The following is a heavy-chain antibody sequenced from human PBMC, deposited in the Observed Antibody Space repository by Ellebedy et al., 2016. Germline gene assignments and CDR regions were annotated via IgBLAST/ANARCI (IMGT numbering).Heavy chain of an antibody. CDR2: IYHSGST. J-gene: IGHJ5*02. CDR3: ARVGSRGETWFDP. Sequence: SETLSLTCAVSGGSISSSNWWSWVRQPPGKGLEWIGEIYHSGSTNYNPSLKSRVTISVDKSKNQFSLKLSSVTAADTAVYYCARVGSRGETWFDPWGQGTLVTVSS. V-gene: IGHV4-4*02. CDR1: GGSISSSNW. D-gene: IGHD1-26*01.